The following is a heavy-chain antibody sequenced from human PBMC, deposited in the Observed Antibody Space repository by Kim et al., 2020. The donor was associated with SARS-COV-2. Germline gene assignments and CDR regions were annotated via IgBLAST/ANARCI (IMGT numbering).Heavy chain of an antibody. D-gene: IGHD6-19*01. CDR2: IYYSGST. V-gene: IGHV4-39*01. Sequence: SETLSLTCTVSGGSISSSSYYWGWIRQPPGKGLEWIGSIYYSGSTYYNPSLKSGVTISVDTSKNQFSLKLSSVTAADTAVYYCARQQWLVGSFDYWGQGTLVTVSS. CDR1: GGSISSSSYY. CDR3: ARQQWLVGSFDY. J-gene: IGHJ4*02.